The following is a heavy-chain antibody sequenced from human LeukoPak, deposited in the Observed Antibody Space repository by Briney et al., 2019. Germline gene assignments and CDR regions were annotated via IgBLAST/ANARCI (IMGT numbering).Heavy chain of an antibody. J-gene: IGHJ6*02. CDR1: GGSFSGYY. CDR2: INHSGRN. Sequence: SETLSLTCAVYGGSFSGYYWSWIRQPPGKGLEWIGEINHSGRNNYNPSLKSRVTISVDTSTNQFSLKMSSVTAADTAVYYCARGAMVRGVIRPKSNYYGMDVWGQGTTVTVSS. D-gene: IGHD3-10*01. V-gene: IGHV4-34*01. CDR3: ARGAMVRGVIRPKSNYYGMDV.